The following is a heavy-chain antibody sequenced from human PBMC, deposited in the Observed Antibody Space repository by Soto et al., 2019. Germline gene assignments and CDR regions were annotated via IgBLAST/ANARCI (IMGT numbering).Heavy chain of an antibody. CDR1: GGSISSTNW. CDR2: IYHSGGT. V-gene: IGHV4-4*02. D-gene: IGHD3-16*02. Sequence: QVQLQESGPGLVKPSGTLSLTCAVSGGSISSTNWWSWVRQPPGKGLEWIGEIYHSGGTNYNPSLKGRVTISVDKSKNQFSLELSSVTAADTAVYYCARGLSTLSPLDDWGQGTLVTVSS. J-gene: IGHJ4*02. CDR3: ARGLSTLSPLDD.